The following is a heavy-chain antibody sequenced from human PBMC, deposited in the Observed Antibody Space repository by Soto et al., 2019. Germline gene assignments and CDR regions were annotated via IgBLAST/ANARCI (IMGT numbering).Heavy chain of an antibody. CDR1: GGSISSGDYY. J-gene: IGHJ4*02. V-gene: IGHV4-30-4*01. CDR2: TYYSGST. Sequence: SETLSLTCTVSGGSISSGDYYWDRLRQPPGKGLEWIGYTYYSGSTYYNPSLKSRVTISVDTSKNQFSLKLRSVTAADTAVYYCARGRREYYFSSGYLNYWGQGTLVTVSS. CDR3: ARGRREYYFSSGYLNY. D-gene: IGHD3-22*01.